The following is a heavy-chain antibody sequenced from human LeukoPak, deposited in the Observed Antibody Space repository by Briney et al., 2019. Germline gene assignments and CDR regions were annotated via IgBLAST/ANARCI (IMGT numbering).Heavy chain of an antibody. CDR2: INPNSGGT. CDR3: ARDGPYSGHDHRGNYYYYMDV. J-gene: IGHJ6*03. Sequence: GASVKVSCKASGNTFTGYYMHWVRQAPGQGLEWMGWINPNSGGTEYAQKFQGRVTMTRDTSISAAYMELSRLRSDDTAVYYCARDGPYSGHDHRGNYYYYMDVWGKGTTVTVSS. D-gene: IGHD5-12*01. CDR1: GNTFTGYY. V-gene: IGHV1-2*02.